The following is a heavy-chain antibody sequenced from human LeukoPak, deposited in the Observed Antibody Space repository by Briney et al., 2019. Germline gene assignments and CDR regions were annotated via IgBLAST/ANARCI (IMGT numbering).Heavy chain of an antibody. D-gene: IGHD3-10*01. CDR3: ARDLWERITMVRGDRNLGAY. V-gene: IGHV1-2*06. Sequence: ASVKVSCKASGYTFTGYYMHWVRQAPGQGLEWMGRINPNSGGTNYAQKFQGRVTMTRDTSISTAYMEPSRLRSDDTAVYYCARDLWERITMVRGDRNLGAYWGQGTLVTVSS. CDR1: GYTFTGYY. CDR2: INPNSGGT. J-gene: IGHJ4*02.